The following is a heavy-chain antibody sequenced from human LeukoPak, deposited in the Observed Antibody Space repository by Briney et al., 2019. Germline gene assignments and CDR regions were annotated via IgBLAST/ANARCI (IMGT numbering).Heavy chain of an antibody. J-gene: IGHJ4*02. D-gene: IGHD3-10*01. CDR2: ISGSGSST. CDR1: GFTFNTYA. CDR3: AKKRGSGSLYFDY. Sequence: GGSLRLSCAASGFTFNTYAMSWVRQAPGKGLEWVSTISGSGSSTYYADSVKGRFTISRDNSKNTLYLQMNSLRAEGTAVYYCAKKRGSGSLYFDYWGQGTLVTVSS. V-gene: IGHV3-23*01.